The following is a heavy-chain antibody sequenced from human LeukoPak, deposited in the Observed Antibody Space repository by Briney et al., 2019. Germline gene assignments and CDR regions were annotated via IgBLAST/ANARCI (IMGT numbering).Heavy chain of an antibody. V-gene: IGHV3-33*01. Sequence: GGSLRLSCAASGFTFSSYGRHWVRQAPGKGLEWVAVIWYDGSNKYYADSVKGRFTISRDNSKNTLYLQMNSLRAEDTAVYYCARGGGSSSWYTWLDYWGQGALVTVSS. CDR3: ARGGGSSSWYTWLDY. J-gene: IGHJ4*02. CDR2: IWYDGSNK. D-gene: IGHD6-13*01. CDR1: GFTFSSYG.